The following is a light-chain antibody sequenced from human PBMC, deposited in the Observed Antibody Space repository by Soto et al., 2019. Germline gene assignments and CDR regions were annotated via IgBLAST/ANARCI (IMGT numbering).Light chain of an antibody. V-gene: IGKV3-20*01. CDR3: QQYGSSPLT. CDR2: GAF. Sequence: EIVLTQSPGTLSLSPGERATLSCRASQSVSSSYLAWYQQKPGQAPRLLIYGAFRRATGIPDRFSGSGSGTDFTITISRLEPEDFGVYYCQQYGSSPLTFGGGIEVEIK. J-gene: IGKJ4*01. CDR1: QSVSSSY.